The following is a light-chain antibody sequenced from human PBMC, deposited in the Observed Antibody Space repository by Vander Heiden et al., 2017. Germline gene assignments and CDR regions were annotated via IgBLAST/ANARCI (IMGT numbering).Light chain of an antibody. CDR2: GAS. J-gene: IGKJ2*01. CDR1: QSVSSN. CDR3: QQYNNWPPFT. Sequence: EIVLMQSPATLSVSPGERATLSCRASQSVSSNLAWYQQKPGQAPRLLMYGASTRATGVPARFSGSGSGTEFTLTISSLQSEDFAVYYCQQYNNWPPFTFGQGTKLEIK. V-gene: IGKV3-15*01.